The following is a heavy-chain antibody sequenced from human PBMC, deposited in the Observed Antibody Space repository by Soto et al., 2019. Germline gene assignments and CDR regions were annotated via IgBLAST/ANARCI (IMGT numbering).Heavy chain of an antibody. V-gene: IGHV3-33*01. CDR3: VRFRNWYSGMDV. CDR2: IWYDGSNK. CDR1: GFTFSSYG. Sequence: PGGSLRLSCAASGFTFSSYGMHWVRQAPGKGLEWVAVIWYDGSNKYYADSVKGRFTISRDNSKNTLYLQMNSLRDDDTAVYYCVRFRNWYSGMDVWGQGTTVTVSS. J-gene: IGHJ6*02.